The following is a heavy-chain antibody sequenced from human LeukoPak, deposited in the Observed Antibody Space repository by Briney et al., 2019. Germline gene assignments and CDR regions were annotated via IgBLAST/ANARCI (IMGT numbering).Heavy chain of an antibody. CDR1: GGSIRHYY. CDR2: IHTSGNT. V-gene: IGHV4-4*07. Sequence: SETLSLTCTVSGGSIRHYYWSWIRPPAGKGLEWIGRIHTSGNTKSNPSLKSRVTISVDTSKNQFSLKLSSVTAADTAVYYCARENSGYDFFYDYWGQGTLVTVSS. J-gene: IGHJ4*02. CDR3: ARENSGYDFFYDY. D-gene: IGHD3-22*01.